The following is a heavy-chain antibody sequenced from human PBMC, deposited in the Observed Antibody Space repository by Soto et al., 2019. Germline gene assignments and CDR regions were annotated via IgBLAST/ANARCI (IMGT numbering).Heavy chain of an antibody. D-gene: IGHD1-26*01. V-gene: IGHV4-4*07. CDR3: ARGWDVKYFDY. CDR2: IFSSGRT. J-gene: IGHJ4*02. Sequence: PSETLSLTCSVSGDSLHSSYWSWVRQPAGKGLEWIGHIFSSGRTSYNPSLKSRLTMSIDTSKNLFSLNLTSVTAADTAVYYCARGWDVKYFDYWGQGTQVTVSS. CDR1: GDSLHSSY.